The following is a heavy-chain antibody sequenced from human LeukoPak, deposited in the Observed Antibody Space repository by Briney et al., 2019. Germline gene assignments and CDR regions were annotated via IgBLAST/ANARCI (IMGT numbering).Heavy chain of an antibody. CDR1: GYTFTSYG. CDR3: ARAYSSSSYHDYYYYYMDV. D-gene: IGHD6-6*01. J-gene: IGHJ6*03. Sequence: GASVKVSCKASGYTFTSYGISWVRQAPGQGLEWMGWISAYNGNTNYAQKLQGRVTMTTDTSTSTAYMELRSLRSDDTAVYYCARAYSSSSYHDYYYYYMDVWGKGTTVTVSS. CDR2: ISAYNGNT. V-gene: IGHV1-18*01.